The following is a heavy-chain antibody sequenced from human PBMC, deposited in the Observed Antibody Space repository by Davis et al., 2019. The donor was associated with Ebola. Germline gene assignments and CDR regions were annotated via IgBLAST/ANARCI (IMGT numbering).Heavy chain of an antibody. CDR3: ARGYGSGWYSY. V-gene: IGHV1-18*01. J-gene: IGHJ4*02. Sequence: ASVKVSCKASGYIFSIYKIAWVRQAPGQGLEWLGWVSADNGNTDYAKKLQGRVTMTTDTSTKTAYMEMRSLTSDDTAVYYCARGYGSGWYSYWGQGTLVIVSS. CDR2: VSADNGNT. D-gene: IGHD6-19*01. CDR1: GYIFSIYK.